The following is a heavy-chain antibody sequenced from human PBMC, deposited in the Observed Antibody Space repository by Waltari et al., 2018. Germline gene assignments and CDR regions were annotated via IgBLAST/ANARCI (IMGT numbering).Heavy chain of an antibody. CDR3: TTDRYIRGDF. CDR1: GCPFSPAW. V-gene: IGHV3-15*07. CDR2: SKRQTDGGTA. Sequence: EVQLVESGGHLLKPGGSLRLSCVAPGCPFSPAWTTWVRQVPGKGLEGVGRSKRQTDGGTADYGAPVKGKFTISRDDSKKTLFLQINSLTTEDTGVYYCTTDRYIRGDFWGQGTRVTVSS. J-gene: IGHJ4*02. D-gene: IGHD3-3*02.